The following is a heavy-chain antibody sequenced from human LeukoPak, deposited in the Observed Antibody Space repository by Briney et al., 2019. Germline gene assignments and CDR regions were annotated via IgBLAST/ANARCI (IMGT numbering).Heavy chain of an antibody. Sequence: GGSLRLSCAASGFSFSDYAMDWVRQAPGKGLEWVSAISSNSAYIFYADSVKGRFTISRDNAKNSLYLQMNSLRAEDTAVYYCARALGEDGYNTGGIDYWGQGTLVTVSS. V-gene: IGHV3-21*01. CDR1: GFSFSDYA. CDR3: ARALGEDGYNTGGIDY. J-gene: IGHJ4*02. CDR2: ISSNSAYI. D-gene: IGHD5-24*01.